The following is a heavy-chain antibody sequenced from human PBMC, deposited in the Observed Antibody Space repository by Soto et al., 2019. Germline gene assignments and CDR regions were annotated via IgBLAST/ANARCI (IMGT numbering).Heavy chain of an antibody. J-gene: IGHJ6*02. V-gene: IGHV1-2*04. CDR3: ARDLGNCSSKSCLGGMDV. Sequence: ASVKVSCKASGYTFTGYYMHWVRQAPGQGLEWMGWINPNSGGTNYAQKFQGWVTMTRDTSISTAYMELSRLRSDDTAVYYCARDLGNCSSKSCLGGMDVWGQGTTVTVSS. D-gene: IGHD2-2*01. CDR2: INPNSGGT. CDR1: GYTFTGYY.